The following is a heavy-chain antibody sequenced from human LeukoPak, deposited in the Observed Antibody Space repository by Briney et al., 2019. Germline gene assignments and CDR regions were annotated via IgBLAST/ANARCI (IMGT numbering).Heavy chain of an antibody. J-gene: IGHJ5*02. CDR1: GYTFTSYG. V-gene: IGHV1-18*01. CDR3: ARVRDPANRFFGVVSLWVWFDP. CDR2: ISAYNGNT. Sequence: ASVKVSCKASGYTFTSYGISWVRQAPGQGLEWMGWISAYNGNTNYAQKLQGRVTMTTDTSTSTAYMELRSLRSDDTAVYYCARVRDPANRFFGVVSLWVWFDPWGQGTLVTVSS. D-gene: IGHD3-3*01.